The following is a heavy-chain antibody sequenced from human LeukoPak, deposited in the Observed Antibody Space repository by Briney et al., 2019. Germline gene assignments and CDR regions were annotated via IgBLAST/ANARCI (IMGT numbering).Heavy chain of an antibody. CDR1: GFTFSAYA. Sequence: PGGSLRLSCEASGFTFSAYAMTWVRQAPGKGLEWVSSIGSDNKPHYSESVKGRFAISRDNSKNMYLQMNSLRAEDTAVYYCAKDLISMVRGSPMDVWGQGTTVTASS. CDR3: AKDLISMVRGSPMDV. D-gene: IGHD3-10*01. CDR2: IGSDNKP. J-gene: IGHJ6*02. V-gene: IGHV3-23*01.